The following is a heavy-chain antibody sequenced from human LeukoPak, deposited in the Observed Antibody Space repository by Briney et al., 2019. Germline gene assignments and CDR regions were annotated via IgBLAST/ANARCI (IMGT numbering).Heavy chain of an antibody. CDR2: IYTSGST. D-gene: IGHD3-3*01. CDR3: ARAYYDFWSGYLPSFDY. CDR1: GGSVSSSSYY. V-gene: IGHV4-39*07. J-gene: IGHJ4*02. Sequence: SETLSLTCSVSGGSVSSSSYYWGWIRQPPGKGLEWIGRIYTSGSTNYNPSLKSRVTMSVDTSKNQFSLKLSSVTAADTAVYYCARAYYDFWSGYLPSFDYWGQGTLVTVSS.